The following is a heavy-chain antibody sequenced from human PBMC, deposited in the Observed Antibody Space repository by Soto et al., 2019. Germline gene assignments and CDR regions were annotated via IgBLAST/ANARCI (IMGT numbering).Heavy chain of an antibody. D-gene: IGHD3-3*01. CDR1: GGSISSGGYS. Sequence: QLQLQESGSGLVKPSQTLSLTCAVSGGSISSGGYSWSWIRQPPGKGLEWIGYIYHSGSTYYNPSLKSRVTISVDRSKNQFSLKLSSVTAADTAVYYCAASRYDFWSGYYPQGGHYYYYGMDVWGQGTTVTVSS. J-gene: IGHJ6*02. CDR3: AASRYDFWSGYYPQGGHYYYYGMDV. V-gene: IGHV4-30-2*01. CDR2: IYHSGST.